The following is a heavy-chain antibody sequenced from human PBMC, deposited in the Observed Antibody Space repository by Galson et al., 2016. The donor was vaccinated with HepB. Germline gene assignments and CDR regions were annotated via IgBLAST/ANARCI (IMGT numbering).Heavy chain of an antibody. CDR1: GFTFSSYV. CDR3: ASQDTVVVPLDAGGMEV. CDR2: IWYDGSKK. J-gene: IGHJ6*02. V-gene: IGHV3-33*01. Sequence: SLRLSCAASGFTFSSYVMHWVRQAPGKGLEWVALIWYDGSKKHYADSVKGRFTISRDNSKNTLYLQMNSLRAEDTAVYYCASQDTVVVPLDAGGMEVWGQGTTVTVSS. D-gene: IGHD2-2*01.